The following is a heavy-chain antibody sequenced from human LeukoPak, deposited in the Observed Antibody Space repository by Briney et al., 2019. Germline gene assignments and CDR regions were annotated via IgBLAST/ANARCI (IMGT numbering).Heavy chain of an antibody. Sequence: SETLSLTCTVSGGSIGSGGYFWSWIRQHPGKGLEWIGYIYYTGSTYYNSSLKSRVTISVDTSKNQFSLKLSSVTAADTAVYYCARGPEMAYYFDYWGQGTLVTVSS. J-gene: IGHJ4*02. CDR3: ARGPEMAYYFDY. CDR1: GGSIGSGGYF. CDR2: IYYTGST. D-gene: IGHD2-8*01. V-gene: IGHV4-31*03.